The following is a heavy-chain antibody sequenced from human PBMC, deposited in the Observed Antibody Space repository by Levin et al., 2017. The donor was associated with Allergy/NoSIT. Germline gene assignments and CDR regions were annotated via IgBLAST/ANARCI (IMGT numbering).Heavy chain of an antibody. D-gene: IGHD2-2*01. Sequence: PEASVKVSCAASGFTFSTYAMGWVRQAPGKGLEWVAGISNGGDRTYYADSVKGRFTISRDNSKNTLYLQMNSLRAEDTAVYYCAKAGYCSSTSCEKWAFDSWGQGTMVTVSS. V-gene: IGHV3-23*01. CDR3: AKAGYCSSTSCEKWAFDS. J-gene: IGHJ3*02. CDR1: GFTFSTYA. CDR2: ISNGGDRT.